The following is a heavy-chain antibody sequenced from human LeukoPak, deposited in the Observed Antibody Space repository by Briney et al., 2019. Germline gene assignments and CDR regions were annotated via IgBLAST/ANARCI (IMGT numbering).Heavy chain of an antibody. J-gene: IGHJ4*02. CDR2: ISYDGSNK. V-gene: IGHV3-30-3*02. Sequence: PGGSLRLSCAASGFTFSSYAMHWVRQAPGKGLEWVAVISYDGSNKYYADSVKGRFTISRDNSKNTLYLQMNSLRAEDTAVYYCAKKAASGWYYSFDYWGQGTPVTVSS. CDR1: GFTFSSYA. D-gene: IGHD6-19*01. CDR3: AKKAASGWYYSFDY.